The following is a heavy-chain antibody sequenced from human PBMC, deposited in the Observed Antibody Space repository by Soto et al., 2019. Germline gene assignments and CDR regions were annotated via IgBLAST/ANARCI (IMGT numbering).Heavy chain of an antibody. J-gene: IGHJ4*02. CDR2: IWYDGSNK. V-gene: IGHV3-33*01. Sequence: HPGGSLRLSCAASGFTFSSYGMHWVRQAPGKGLEWVAVIWYDGSNKYYADSVKGRFTISRDNSKNTLYLQMNSLRAEDTAVYYCARDEGDSSSWSFDYWGQGTLVTVSS. CDR1: GFTFSSYG. D-gene: IGHD6-13*01. CDR3: ARDEGDSSSWSFDY.